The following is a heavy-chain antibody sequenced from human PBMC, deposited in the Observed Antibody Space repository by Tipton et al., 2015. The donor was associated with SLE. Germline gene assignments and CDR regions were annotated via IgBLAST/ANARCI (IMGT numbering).Heavy chain of an antibody. Sequence: SLRLSCAASGFTFSSYAMSWVRQAPGKGLEWVSVIYSGGSTYYADSVKGRFTISRDNSKNTLYLQMNSLRAEDTAVYYCAREVYSGSYYYYYGMDVWGQGTTVTISS. CDR2: IYSGGST. CDR1: GFTFSSYA. V-gene: IGHV3-23*03. J-gene: IGHJ6*02. CDR3: AREVYSGSYYYYYGMDV. D-gene: IGHD3-10*01.